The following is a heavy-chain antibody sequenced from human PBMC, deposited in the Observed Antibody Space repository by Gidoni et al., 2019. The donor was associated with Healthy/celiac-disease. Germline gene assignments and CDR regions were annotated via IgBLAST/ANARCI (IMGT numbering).Heavy chain of an antibody. J-gene: IGHJ4*02. CDR2: IYYSGST. CDR3: AREAYDQPYYFDY. Sequence: VQLQESGPGLVKPSETLYLTCTVSGGSISRYYWSWIRLPPGKGLEWIGYIYYSGSTNYTPSLKSRVTISVDTSKNQFSLKLSSVTAADTAVYYCAREAYDQPYYFDYWGQGTLVTVSS. D-gene: IGHD3-22*01. CDR1: GGSISRYY. V-gene: IGHV4-59*01.